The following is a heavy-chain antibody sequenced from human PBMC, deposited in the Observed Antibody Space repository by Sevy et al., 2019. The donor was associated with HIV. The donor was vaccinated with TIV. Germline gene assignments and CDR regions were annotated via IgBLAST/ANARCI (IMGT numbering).Heavy chain of an antibody. CDR2: IYSGGST. J-gene: IGHJ5*02. CDR1: GFTVSSSY. CDR3: ARGRGVFGAVAINWFDP. Sequence: GGFLRLSCAASGFTVSSSYMTWVRQPPGKGLEWVCVIYSGGSTYYAYSLKGRFTISRDNSKNTLYLQMNNLRADDTAVYYCARGRGVFGAVAINWFDPWGQGALVTVSS. V-gene: IGHV3-53*01. D-gene: IGHD3-3*01.